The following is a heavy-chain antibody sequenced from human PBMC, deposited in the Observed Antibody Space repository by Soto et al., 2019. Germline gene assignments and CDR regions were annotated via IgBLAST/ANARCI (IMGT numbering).Heavy chain of an antibody. CDR3: ARDKVRLQLGGNYYYILDV. J-gene: IGHJ6*02. V-gene: IGHV1-69*12. CDR1: GGTFSNSA. D-gene: IGHD5-12*01. Sequence: QVHLEQSGAEVKRPGSSVKVSCKASGGTFSNSAISWVRQAPGQGLEWMGGIMPIFRTPDYAQKFQGRVTIIADESSTTAYMELTGLSSADTAVYYCARDKVRLQLGGNYYYILDVWGQGTTVNVSS. CDR2: IMPIFRTP.